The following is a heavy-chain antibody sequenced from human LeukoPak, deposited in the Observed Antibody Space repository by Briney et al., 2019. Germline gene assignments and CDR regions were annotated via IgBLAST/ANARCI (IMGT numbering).Heavy chain of an antibody. Sequence: GGSLRLSCAASGFTFSDYYMSWIRQAPGKGLEWVSYINSGSTIYYADSVKGRFTISRDNGKNSLYLQMNSLRAEDTAVHYCAKDPSDIVVVPAAPRFDYWGQGTLVTVSS. CDR3: AKDPSDIVVVPAAPRFDY. J-gene: IGHJ4*02. CDR1: GFTFSDYY. V-gene: IGHV3-11*04. CDR2: INSGSTI. D-gene: IGHD2-2*01.